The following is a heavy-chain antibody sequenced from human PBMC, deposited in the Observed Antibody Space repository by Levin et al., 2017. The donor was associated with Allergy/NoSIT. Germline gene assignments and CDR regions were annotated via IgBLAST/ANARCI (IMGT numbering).Heavy chain of an antibody. CDR1: GGSVSSGNYY. V-gene: IGHV4-61*02. D-gene: IGHD3-22*01. Sequence: PSETLSLTCTVSGGSVSSGNYYWSWIRQPAGTELEWLGRIYTSGSTNYNPSLKSRVTISRDTSKNQFSLELSSVTATDTAVYYCAGMIGYFDFWGQGTLVTVSS. CDR2: IYTSGST. CDR3: AGMIGYFDF. J-gene: IGHJ4*02.